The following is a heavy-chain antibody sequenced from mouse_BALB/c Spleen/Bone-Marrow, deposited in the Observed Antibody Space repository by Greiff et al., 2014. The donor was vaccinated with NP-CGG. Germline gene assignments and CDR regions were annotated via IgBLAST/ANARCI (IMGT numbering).Heavy chain of an antibody. Sequence: VQVVESGAELVRPGTSVKMSCKAAGYTYTNYWIGWIKQRPGHGLGWIGDIYCGGGYTNYNEKFKGKATLTADTSSNTTYMHLSSQTSEDSAIYYCAREGSYWGQGTLVTVSA. CDR2: IYCGGGYT. CDR3: AREGSY. J-gene: IGHJ3*01. V-gene: IGHV1-63*02. CDR1: GYTYTNYW.